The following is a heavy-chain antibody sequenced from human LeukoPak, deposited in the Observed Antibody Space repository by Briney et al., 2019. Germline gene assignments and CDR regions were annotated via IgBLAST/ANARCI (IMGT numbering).Heavy chain of an antibody. J-gene: IGHJ4*02. CDR2: ISAYNGNT. D-gene: IGHD3-22*01. Sequence: ASVKVSCKASGYTFTSYGISWVRQAPGQGLEWMGWISAYNGNTNYAQKLQGRVTMTTDTSTSTAYMELRSLRSDDTAVYYCARDWSGRATYYYDSSGYYIDYWGQGTLVIVSS. V-gene: IGHV1-18*01. CDR3: ARDWSGRATYYYDSSGYYIDY. CDR1: GYTFTSYG.